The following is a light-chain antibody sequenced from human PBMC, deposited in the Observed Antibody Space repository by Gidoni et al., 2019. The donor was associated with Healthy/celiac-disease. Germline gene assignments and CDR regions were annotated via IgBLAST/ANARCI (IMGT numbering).Light chain of an antibody. CDR2: AAS. CDR1: QSISSY. CDR3: QQSHSTPPGYT. J-gene: IGKJ2*01. Sequence: DIQMTQSPSSLSASVGDRVTITCRASQSISSYLNWYQQKPGKAPKLLIYAASSLRSGVPSRFSGSGSGTDFTLTISSLQPEDVATYYCQQSHSTPPGYTFGQGTKLEIK. V-gene: IGKV1-39*01.